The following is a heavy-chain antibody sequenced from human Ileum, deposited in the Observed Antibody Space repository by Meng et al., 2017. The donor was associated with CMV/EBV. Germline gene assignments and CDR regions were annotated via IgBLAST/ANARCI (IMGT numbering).Heavy chain of an antibody. J-gene: IGHJ6*02. CDR2: VSFDGRNQ. CDR3: TKDQWGSSSSLTGMDV. Sequence: GGSLRLSCAASGFTFSGYSMHWVRQAPGKGLEWVAHVSFDGRNQYYADSMKGRFTVSRDNSKNTLYLQMKSLRTEDTAVYYCTKDQWGSSSSLTGMDVWGQGTTVTVSS. D-gene: IGHD6-6*01. V-gene: IGHV3-30*04. CDR1: GFTFSGYS.